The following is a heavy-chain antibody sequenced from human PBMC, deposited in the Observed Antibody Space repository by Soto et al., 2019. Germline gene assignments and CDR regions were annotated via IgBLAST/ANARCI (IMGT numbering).Heavy chain of an antibody. J-gene: IGHJ4*02. CDR3: AKESLPEHYGDTLFDY. Sequence: EVQLLESGGTLVQPGGSLRLSCAASGFSFSNYALSWVRQAPGKGLEWVSTFSAGGRTYYADSVKGRFTIARDSSQNTVHLQISALRPEETAVYYCAKESLPEHYGDTLFDYWGQGTRVTVSS. CDR2: FSAGGRT. CDR1: GFSFSNYA. V-gene: IGHV3-23*01. D-gene: IGHD4-17*01.